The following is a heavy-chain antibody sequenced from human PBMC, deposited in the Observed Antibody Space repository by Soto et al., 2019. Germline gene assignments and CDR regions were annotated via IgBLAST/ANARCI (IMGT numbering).Heavy chain of an antibody. D-gene: IGHD6-13*01. Sequence: QVQLQESCPGLVKPSQTLSLTCTVSGVSISSGGYYWSWIRQHPGKGLEWIGYLYYSGSTYYNPSHTGRVTKSVDTSKNQFSLKLSAVTAADTAVYYCARAGYSSSWENCFDPWGQGTLVTVSS. V-gene: IGHV4-31*03. CDR3: ARAGYSSSWENCFDP. CDR2: LYYSGST. CDR1: GVSISSGGYY. J-gene: IGHJ5*02.